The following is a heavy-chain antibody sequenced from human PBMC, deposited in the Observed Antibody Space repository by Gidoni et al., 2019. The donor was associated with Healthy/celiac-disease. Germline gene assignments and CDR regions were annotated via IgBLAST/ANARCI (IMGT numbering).Heavy chain of an antibody. CDR2: INHSGST. Sequence: QVQLQQWGAGLLKPSETLSLTCAVYGGSFSGYYWRWIRQPPGKGLEWIGEINHSGSTNYNPSLKSRVTISVDTSKNQFSLKLSSVTAADTAVYYCARGYTGEVPAAIPYYYYYGMDVWGQGTTVTVSS. CDR1: GGSFSGYY. CDR3: ARGYTGEVPAAIPYYYYYGMDV. D-gene: IGHD2-2*02. V-gene: IGHV4-34*01. J-gene: IGHJ6*02.